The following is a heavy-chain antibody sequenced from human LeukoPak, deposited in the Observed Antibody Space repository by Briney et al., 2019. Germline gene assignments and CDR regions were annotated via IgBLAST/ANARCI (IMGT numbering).Heavy chain of an antibody. Sequence: ASVKVSCKASGYTFTGYYMHWVRQAPGQGLEWTGWINPNSGGTNYAQKFQGRVTMTRDTSISTAYMELSRLRSDDTAVYYCARGPPYGDYEVEYYFDYWGQGTLVTVSS. D-gene: IGHD4-17*01. J-gene: IGHJ4*02. V-gene: IGHV1-2*02. CDR3: ARGPPYGDYEVEYYFDY. CDR2: INPNSGGT. CDR1: GYTFTGYY.